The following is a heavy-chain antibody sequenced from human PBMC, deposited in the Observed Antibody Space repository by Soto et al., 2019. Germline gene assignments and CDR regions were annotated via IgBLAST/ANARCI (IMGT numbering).Heavy chain of an antibody. V-gene: IGHV4-28*03. J-gene: IGHJ3*02. D-gene: IGHD3-22*01. Sequence: SETLSLTCAVSGYSISSSNWWGWIRQPPGKGLEWIGYIYYSGSTYYNPSLKSRVTMSVDTSKNQFSLKLSSVTAVDTAVYYCARGLISGYYLYDAFDIWGQGTMVTVSS. CDR2: IYYSGST. CDR1: GYSISSSNW. CDR3: ARGLISGYYLYDAFDI.